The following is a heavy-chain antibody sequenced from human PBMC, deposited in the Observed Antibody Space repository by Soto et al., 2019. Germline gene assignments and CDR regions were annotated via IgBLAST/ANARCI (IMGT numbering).Heavy chain of an antibody. CDR3: ALSLTYCGGDCYSDY. V-gene: IGHV3-48*03. CDR2: ITSTGSTI. Sequence: GGSLRLSCAASGFTFSSYEMNWVRQAPGKGLEWVSYITSTGSTIYYADSVKGRFTISRDNAKNSLYLQMNSLRAEDTAVYYCALSLTYCGGDCYSDYWGQGALVTVS. J-gene: IGHJ4*02. D-gene: IGHD2-21*02. CDR1: GFTFSSYE.